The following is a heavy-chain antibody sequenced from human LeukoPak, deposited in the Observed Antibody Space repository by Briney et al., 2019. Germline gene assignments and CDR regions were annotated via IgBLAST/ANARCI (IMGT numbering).Heavy chain of an antibody. V-gene: IGHV4-4*07. CDR1: GYSINSGYY. D-gene: IGHD1-7*01. CDR3: ARDRNWNWDY. Sequence: PSETLSLTCTVSGYSINSGYYWSWIRQPAGKGLEWIGRIYTSGSTNYNPSLKSRVTMSVDTSKNQFSLKLSSVTAADTAVYYCARDRNWNWDYWGQGTLVTVSS. J-gene: IGHJ4*02. CDR2: IYTSGST.